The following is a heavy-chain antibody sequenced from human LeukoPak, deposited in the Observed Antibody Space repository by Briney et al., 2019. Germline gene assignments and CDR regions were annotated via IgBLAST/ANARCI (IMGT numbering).Heavy chain of an antibody. V-gene: IGHV3-30*18. Sequence: GGSLRLSCAASGFTFSTYGMHWVRQAPGKGLEWVAVTSFDGSNQYYADSVQGRFTISRDNFKTTLFLQMNSLRAEDTAVYYCAKGIRDFSWLPPFDWWGQGILVTVSS. CDR2: TSFDGSNQ. CDR3: AKGIRDFSWLPPFDW. J-gene: IGHJ4*02. CDR1: GFTFSTYG. D-gene: IGHD3-9*01.